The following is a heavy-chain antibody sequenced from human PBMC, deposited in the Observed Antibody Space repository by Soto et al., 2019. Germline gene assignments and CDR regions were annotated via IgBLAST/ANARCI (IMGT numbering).Heavy chain of an antibody. CDR1: GYTFTSYG. CDR3: ARDPSLYSSSWSNWFDP. CDR2: ISAYNGNT. J-gene: IGHJ5*02. V-gene: IGHV1-18*01. D-gene: IGHD6-13*01. Sequence: VSVKVSCKASGYTFTSYGISWVRQAPGQGLEWMGWISAYNGNTNYAQKLQGRVTMTTDTSTSTAYMELRSLRSDDTAVYYCARDPSLYSSSWSNWFDPWGQGTLVTVSS.